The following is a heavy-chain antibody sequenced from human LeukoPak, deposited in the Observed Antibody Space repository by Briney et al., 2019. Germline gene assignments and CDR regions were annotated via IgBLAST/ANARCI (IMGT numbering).Heavy chain of an antibody. J-gene: IGHJ6*03. CDR2: IKQDGSEK. CDR1: GFTFSSYW. Sequence: GGSLRLSCAASGFTFSSYWMSWVRQAPGKGLEWVANIKQDGSEKYYVDSVKGRFTISRDNAKNSLYLQMNSLRAEDTAFYYCVSVTTVVEDYYYMDVWGKGTTVTVSS. V-gene: IGHV3-7*01. CDR3: VSVTTVVEDYYYMDV. D-gene: IGHD4-23*01.